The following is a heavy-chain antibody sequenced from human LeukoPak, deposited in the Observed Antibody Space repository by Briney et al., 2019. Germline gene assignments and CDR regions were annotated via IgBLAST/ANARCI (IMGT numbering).Heavy chain of an antibody. V-gene: IGHV4-59*01. D-gene: IGHD2-21*02. CDR2: IHYSGST. CDR1: GGSISSYY. Sequence: PSETLSLTCTVSGGSISSYYWNWLRQPPGKGLEWLGYIHYSGSTKYNPSLESRVTISLDTAKNQFSLRLSSLTAADTAVYYCARGEGQAVSAFDYWGQGMLVTVSS. CDR3: ARGEGQAVSAFDY. J-gene: IGHJ4*02.